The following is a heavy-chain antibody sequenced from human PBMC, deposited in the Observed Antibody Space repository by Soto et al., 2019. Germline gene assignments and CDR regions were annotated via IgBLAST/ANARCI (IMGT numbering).Heavy chain of an antibody. D-gene: IGHD2-21*02. CDR2: ISSSSSTI. V-gene: IGHV3-48*02. CDR3: ARVKVVTATDF. J-gene: IGHJ4*02. Sequence: VQLVESGGGLVQPGGSLRLSCAASGFTFSSCSMNWVRQAPGKGLEWVSYISSSSSTIYYADSVKGRFTISRDNAKNSLYLQMHSLRDGDTAVYYCARVKVVTATDFWGQGTLVTVSS. CDR1: GFTFSSCS.